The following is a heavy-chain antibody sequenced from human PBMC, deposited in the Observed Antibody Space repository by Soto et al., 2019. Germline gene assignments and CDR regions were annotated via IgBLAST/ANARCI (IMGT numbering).Heavy chain of an antibody. CDR2: IIPIFGTA. CDR1: GGTFSSYA. D-gene: IGHD3-22*01. Sequence: QVQLVQSGAEVKKPGSSVKVSCKASGGTFSSYAISWVRQAPGQGLEWMGGIIPIFGTANYAQKFQGRVTITADESTSTAYMELSSLRSEDTAVYYCARGGTMIVVVSDSPYYGMDVWGQGTTVTVSS. CDR3: ARGGTMIVVVSDSPYYGMDV. V-gene: IGHV1-69*01. J-gene: IGHJ6*02.